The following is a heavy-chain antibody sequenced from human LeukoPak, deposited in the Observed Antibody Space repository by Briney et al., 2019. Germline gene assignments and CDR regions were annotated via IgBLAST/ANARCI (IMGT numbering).Heavy chain of an antibody. CDR1: GGTFSSYA. V-gene: IGHV1-69*04. CDR2: IIPILGIA. D-gene: IGHD4-17*01. CDR3: ARWDYGDYFFDY. Sequence: SVKVSCKASGGTFSSYAISWVRQAPGQGLEWMGRIIPILGIANYAQKLQGRVTITADKSTSTAYMELSSLRSEDTAVFYCARWDYGDYFFDYWGQGTLVTVSS. J-gene: IGHJ4*02.